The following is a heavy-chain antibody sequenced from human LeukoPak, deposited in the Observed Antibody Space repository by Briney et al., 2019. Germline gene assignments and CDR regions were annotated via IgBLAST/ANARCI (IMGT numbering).Heavy chain of an antibody. D-gene: IGHD3-9*01. CDR2: ITASSTAI. CDR3: ARTYYDILTGYNPYFDY. Sequence: TGGSLRLSCAASGFTFNTYTMNWVRQAPGKGLEWVSSITASSTAIYSADSVKGRFTISRDNAKNLLYLQMNSLRAEDTAVYYCARTYYDILTGYNPYFDYWGQGILVTVSS. CDR1: GFTFNTYT. V-gene: IGHV3-21*01. J-gene: IGHJ4*02.